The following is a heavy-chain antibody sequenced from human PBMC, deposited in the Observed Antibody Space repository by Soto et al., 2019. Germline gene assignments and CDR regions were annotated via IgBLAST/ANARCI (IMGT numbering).Heavy chain of an antibody. CDR3: ARGLHSLFDY. V-gene: IGHV3-33*01. D-gene: IGHD2-21*01. J-gene: IGHJ4*02. CDR1: GFTFSSYG. Sequence: GGSLRLSCAASGFTFSSYGMHWVRQAPGKGLEWVAVIWYDGNKKYYADSVKGRFTISRDNPKNTLYVQMTSLRAEDTAVYYCARGLHSLFDYWGLGTLVTGSS. CDR2: IWYDGNKK.